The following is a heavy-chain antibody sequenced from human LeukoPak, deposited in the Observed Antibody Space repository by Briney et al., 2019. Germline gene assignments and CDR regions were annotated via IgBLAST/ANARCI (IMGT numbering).Heavy chain of an antibody. CDR2: IYYSGST. J-gene: IGHJ3*02. V-gene: IGHV4-39*07. CDR3: ARRGYGGNSGAFDI. CDR1: GGSISSSSYY. Sequence: PSETLSLTCTVSGGSISSSSYYWGWIRQPPGKGLEWIGSIYYSGSTYYNPSLKSRVTISVDRSKNQFSLKLSSVTAADTAVYYCARRGYGGNSGAFDIWGQGTMVTVSS. D-gene: IGHD4-23*01.